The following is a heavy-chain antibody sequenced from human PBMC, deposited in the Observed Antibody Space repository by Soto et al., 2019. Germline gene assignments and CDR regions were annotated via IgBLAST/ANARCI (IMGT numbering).Heavy chain of an antibody. CDR3: AREVPAAITWLDP. J-gene: IGHJ5*02. CDR1: GGSISSYY. D-gene: IGHD2-2*02. CDR2: IYYSGST. Sequence: PSETLSLTCTVSGGSISSYYWSWIRQPPGKGLEWIGYIYYSGSTNYNPSLKSRVTISVDTSKNQFSLKLSSVTAADTAVYYCAREVPAAITWLDPWGQGTLVTVSS. V-gene: IGHV4-59*01.